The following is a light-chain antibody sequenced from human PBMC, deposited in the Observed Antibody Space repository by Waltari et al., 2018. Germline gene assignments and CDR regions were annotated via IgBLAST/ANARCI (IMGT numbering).Light chain of an antibody. CDR2: KDR. J-gene: IGLJ2*01. CDR1: ALPKRY. Sequence: SYELTQPPSVSVSPGQTARITCSGDALPKRYAQWYQHKPGQAPVMGIYKDRERPSGIPEGFSGSSSGTTGTLTITGVQAEDEADYHCQSTDTSDSVVFGGGTKLTVL. CDR3: QSTDTSDSVV. V-gene: IGLV3-25*03.